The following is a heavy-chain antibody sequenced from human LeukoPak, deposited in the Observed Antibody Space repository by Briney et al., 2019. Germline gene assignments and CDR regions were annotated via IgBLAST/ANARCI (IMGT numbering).Heavy chain of an antibody. D-gene: IGHD3-22*01. V-gene: IGHV3-30*04. CDR1: GFTFSSYA. Sequence: PGRSLRLSCAASGFTFSSYAMHWVRQAPGKGLEGVAVISYDGSNKYYVDTVKGRFNNSRDNSKNTLYLQMYSLRAEDTAVYYCARERSYYYDSSGYGVFRYWGQGTLVTVSS. J-gene: IGHJ4*02. CDR3: ARERSYYYDSSGYGVFRY. CDR2: ISYDGSNK.